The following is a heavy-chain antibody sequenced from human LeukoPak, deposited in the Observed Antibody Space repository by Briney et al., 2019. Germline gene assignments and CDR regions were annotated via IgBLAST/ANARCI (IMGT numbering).Heavy chain of an antibody. D-gene: IGHD6-19*01. J-gene: IGHJ5*02. Sequence: SETLSLTCTVSGGSISSSNYYWGWIRQPPGKGLEWIGNIYYSGSTLYNSSLKSRVTIFVDTSRTQFSLKLTSVTAADTAVYYCAREGYSSGLDPWGQGTLVTVSS. V-gene: IGHV4-39*02. CDR3: AREGYSSGLDP. CDR2: IYYSGST. CDR1: GGSISSSNYY.